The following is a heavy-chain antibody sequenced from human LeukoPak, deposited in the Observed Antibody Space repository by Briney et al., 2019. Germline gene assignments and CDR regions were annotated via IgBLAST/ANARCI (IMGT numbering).Heavy chain of an antibody. CDR2: INHSGST. D-gene: IGHD3-3*01. J-gene: IGHJ4*02. CDR3: ARQRAIFGVVIAPFDY. Sequence: SETLSLTCAVYGGSFSGYYWSWIRQPPGKGLEWIGEINHSGSTNYNPSLKSRVTISVDTSKNQFSLKLSSVTAADTAVYYCARQRAIFGVVIAPFDYWGQGTLVTVSS. V-gene: IGHV4-34*01. CDR1: GGSFSGYY.